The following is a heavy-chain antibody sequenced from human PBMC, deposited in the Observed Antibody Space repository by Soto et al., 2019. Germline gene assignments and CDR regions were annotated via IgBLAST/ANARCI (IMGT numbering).Heavy chain of an antibody. Sequence: GASVKVSCKASGYTFTSYAMHWVRQAPGQRLEWMGWINAGNGNTKYSQKFQGRVTITRDTSASTAYMELSSLRSEDTAVYYCARDSFRGVTMVRGVISRYFAYWGQGTLVTVSS. D-gene: IGHD3-10*01. J-gene: IGHJ4*02. CDR3: ARDSFRGVTMVRGVISRYFAY. CDR1: GYTFTSYA. CDR2: INAGNGNT. V-gene: IGHV1-3*01.